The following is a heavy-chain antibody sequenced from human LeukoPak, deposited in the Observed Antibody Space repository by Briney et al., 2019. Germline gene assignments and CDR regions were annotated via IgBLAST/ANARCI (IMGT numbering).Heavy chain of an antibody. D-gene: IGHD4/OR15-4a*01. V-gene: IGHV4-59*08. Sequence: SETLSLTCTVSGGSISSYYWSWIRQPPGKRLEWIGYIFYSGSTNYNPSLKSRVTISVDTSKNQFSLKLSFVTAADTAVYYCASLSGARVLDYWGQGTLVTVSS. CDR2: IFYSGST. CDR1: GGSISSYY. CDR3: ASLSGARVLDY. J-gene: IGHJ4*02.